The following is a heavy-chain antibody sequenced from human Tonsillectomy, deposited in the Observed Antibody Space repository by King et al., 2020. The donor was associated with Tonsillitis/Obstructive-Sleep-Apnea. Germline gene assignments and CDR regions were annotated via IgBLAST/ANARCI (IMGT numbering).Heavy chain of an antibody. CDR2: INWNGGYT. CDR1: GFTFDNYG. D-gene: IGHD3-10*01. Sequence: VQLVESGGGVIRPGGSLRLSCAASGFTFDNYGMSWVRQPPGKGLEWLSGINWNGGYTGYADSVNGRFTISRDNAKNSLYLQMNSLRAEDTAFYYCARELLGVENNYYGSGSPDYWGQGTLVTVSS. V-gene: IGHV3-20*04. CDR3: ARELLGVENNYYGSGSPDY. J-gene: IGHJ4*02.